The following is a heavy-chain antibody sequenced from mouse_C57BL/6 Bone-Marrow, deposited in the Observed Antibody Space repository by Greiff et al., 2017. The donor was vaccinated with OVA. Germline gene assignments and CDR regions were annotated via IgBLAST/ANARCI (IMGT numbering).Heavy chain of an antibody. D-gene: IGHD1-1*01. J-gene: IGHJ4*01. V-gene: IGHV5-17*01. CDR2: ISSGSSTI. Sequence: DVMLVESGGGLVKPGGSLKLSCAASGFTFSDYGMHWVRQAPEKGLEWFAYISSGSSTIYYADTVKGRFTISRDNAKNTLFLQMTSLRSEDTAMYYCARKHYYGSSYYAMDYWGQGTSVTVSS. CDR3: ARKHYYGSSYYAMDY. CDR1: GFTFSDYG.